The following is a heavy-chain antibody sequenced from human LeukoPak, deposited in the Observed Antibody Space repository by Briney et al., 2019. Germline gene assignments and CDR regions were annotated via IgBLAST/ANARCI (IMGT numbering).Heavy chain of an antibody. Sequence: GGSLRLSCAASGFTFSSYAMHWVRQAPGKGLEWVAVISYDGSNKYYADSVKGRFTISRDNSKNTLYLQMNSLRAEDTAVYYCAKDLEAYCGGDCYFDYWGQGTLVTVSS. CDR1: GFTFSSYA. CDR2: ISYDGSNK. V-gene: IGHV3-30-3*01. D-gene: IGHD2-21*02. J-gene: IGHJ4*02. CDR3: AKDLEAYCGGDCYFDY.